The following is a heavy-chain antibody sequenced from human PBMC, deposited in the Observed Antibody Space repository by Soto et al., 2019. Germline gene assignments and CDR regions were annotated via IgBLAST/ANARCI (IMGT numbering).Heavy chain of an antibody. Sequence: ELQVLESGGGLVQPGGSLRLTCAASGFTLSEYGTSWVRQAPGKGLGWVSFVSGSGDSTYYTDSVKGRFTITRDSSKNTVCLQMNSLRAEDTAVYYCATSNYGERDWGQGPLVTVSS. D-gene: IGHD3-10*01. CDR2: VSGSGDST. V-gene: IGHV3-23*01. CDR3: ATSNYGERD. J-gene: IGHJ4*02. CDR1: GFTLSEYG.